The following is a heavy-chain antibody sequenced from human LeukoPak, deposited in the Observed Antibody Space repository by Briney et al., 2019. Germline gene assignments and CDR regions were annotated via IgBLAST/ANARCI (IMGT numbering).Heavy chain of an antibody. J-gene: IGHJ6*02. D-gene: IGHD5-18*01. V-gene: IGHV3-21*01. Sequence: GGSLRLSCAASGFTFSSYSMNSVRQAPGKGLEWVSSCSSSSSYIYYADSVKGRFTISRDNAKNSLYLQMNSLRAEDTAVYYCARSGYDYYYYYGMDVWGQGTTVTVSS. CDR2: CSSSSSYI. CDR1: GFTFSSYS. CDR3: ARSGYDYYYYYGMDV.